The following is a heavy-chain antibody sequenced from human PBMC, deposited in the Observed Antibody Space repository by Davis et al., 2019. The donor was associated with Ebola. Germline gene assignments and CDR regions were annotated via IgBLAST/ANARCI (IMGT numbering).Heavy chain of an antibody. J-gene: IGHJ6*02. CDR1: GGTFSSYT. Sequence: SVKVSCKASGGTFSSYTISWVRQAPGQGLEWMGRIIPILGIANYAQKFQGRVTITADKFTSTAYMELSSLRSEDTAVYYCARGSGIYSDYYYGMDVWGQGTTVTVSS. CDR3: ARGSGIYSDYYYGMDV. D-gene: IGHD1-26*01. V-gene: IGHV1-69*02. CDR2: IIPILGIA.